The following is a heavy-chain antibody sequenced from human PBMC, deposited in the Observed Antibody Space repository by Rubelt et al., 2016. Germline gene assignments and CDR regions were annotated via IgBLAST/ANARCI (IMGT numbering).Heavy chain of an antibody. J-gene: IGHJ4*02. D-gene: IGHD2-2*01. CDR3: AKAPSRQLLRCFNDY. CDR1: GFTFSSYA. Sequence: VQLVESGGGVVQPGRSLRLSCAASGFTFSSYAMHWVRQAPGKGLEWVANIKQDGGDKYYVDSVKGRFTISRDKAKNSLFRQMDSLRAEDTAVYYCAKAPSRQLLRCFNDYWGQGTLVTVSS. V-gene: IGHV3-7*01. CDR2: IKQDGGDK.